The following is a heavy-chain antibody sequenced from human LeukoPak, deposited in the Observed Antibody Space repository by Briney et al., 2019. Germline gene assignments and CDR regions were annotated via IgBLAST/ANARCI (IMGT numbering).Heavy chain of an antibody. CDR3: ARGSAPYSSSWPGEYYFDY. J-gene: IGHJ4*02. D-gene: IGHD6-13*01. V-gene: IGHV3-33*01. CDR1: GFTFSSYG. CDR2: IWYDGSNK. Sequence: GGSLRLSCAASGFTFSSYGMHWVRQAPGKGLEWVAVIWYDGSNKYYADSVKGRFTISRDNSKNTLYLQMNSLRAEDTAVYYCARGSAPYSSSWPGEYYFDYWGQGTLVTVSS.